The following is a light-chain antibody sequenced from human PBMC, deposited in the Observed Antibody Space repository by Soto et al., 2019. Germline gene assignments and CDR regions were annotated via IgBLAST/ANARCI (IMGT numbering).Light chain of an antibody. Sequence: EIVMTQSPPTRSVSPGERATLSCRASHSISSNLAGYQQRPGQAPRLLVYGASTRATGVPARFSGSGSGTEFTLTISSLQSEDFALYYCQQYDSGPPLFTFGPGTKVDLK. CDR2: GAS. CDR3: QQYDSGPPLFT. V-gene: IGKV3-15*01. CDR1: HSISSN. J-gene: IGKJ3*01.